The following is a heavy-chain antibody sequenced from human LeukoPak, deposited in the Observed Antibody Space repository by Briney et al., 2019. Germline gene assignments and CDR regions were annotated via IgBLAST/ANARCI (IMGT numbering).Heavy chain of an antibody. CDR2: ISTYNGNT. CDR1: GYTFTSYG. CDR3: AREYCSRTRCCGPDY. D-gene: IGHD2-2*01. J-gene: IGHJ4*02. Sequence: ASVKVSCKASGYTFTSYGISWVRQAPGQGLEWMGWISTYNGNTNYAQKLQGRVTVTTDTSTSTAYMELRSLRSDDTAVYYCAREYCSRTRCCGPDYWGQGTLVTVSS. V-gene: IGHV1-18*01.